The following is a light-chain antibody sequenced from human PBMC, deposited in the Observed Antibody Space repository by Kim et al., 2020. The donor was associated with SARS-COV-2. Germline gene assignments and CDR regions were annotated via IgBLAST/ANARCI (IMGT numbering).Light chain of an antibody. J-gene: IGKJ2*01. CDR1: QTISNY. CDR2: AAS. Sequence: SASVGDTVAITCRASQTISNYLSWYQQKPGKAPKLLIYAASTLQSGVPSRFSGSGSGTDYTLTISTLQPEDFATYYCLQSYSTPRTFGQGTKLEI. V-gene: IGKV1-39*01. CDR3: LQSYSTPRT.